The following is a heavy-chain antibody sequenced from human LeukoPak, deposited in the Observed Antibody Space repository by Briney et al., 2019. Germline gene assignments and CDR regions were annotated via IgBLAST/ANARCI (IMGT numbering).Heavy chain of an antibody. Sequence: PGGSLRLSCAASGFTFSSYWMSWVRQAPGKGLEWVANIKQDGSEKYYVDSVKGRFTISRDNAKNSLYLQMNSLRAEDTAVYYCARVKPDYCSSTSCYGDYAFDIWGQGTMVTVSS. V-gene: IGHV3-7*04. J-gene: IGHJ3*02. CDR1: GFTFSSYW. CDR3: ARVKPDYCSSTSCYGDYAFDI. CDR2: IKQDGSEK. D-gene: IGHD2-2*01.